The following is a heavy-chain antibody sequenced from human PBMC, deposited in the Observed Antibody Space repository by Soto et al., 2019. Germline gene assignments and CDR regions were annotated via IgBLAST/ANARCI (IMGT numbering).Heavy chain of an antibody. CDR1: GYTFTSYG. CDR2: ISAYNGNT. Sequence: GASVKVSCKASGYTFTSYGISWVRQAPGQGLEWMGWISAYNGNTNYAQKLQGRVTMTTDTSTSTAYMELRSLRSDDTAVYYCARESENYYDSSGYPDYWGQGTLVTVSS. CDR3: ARESENYYDSSGYPDY. D-gene: IGHD3-22*01. J-gene: IGHJ4*02. V-gene: IGHV1-18*01.